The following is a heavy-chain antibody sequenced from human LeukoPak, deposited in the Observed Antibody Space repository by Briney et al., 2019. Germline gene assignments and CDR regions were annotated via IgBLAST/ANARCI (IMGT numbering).Heavy chain of an antibody. CDR3: ALIAVAEGFDY. Sequence: PEGSLRLSCAASGFTFSSYGMHWVRQAPGKGLEWVAVISYDGSNKYYADSVKGRFTISRDNSKNTLYLQMNSLGAEDTAVYYCALIAVAEGFDYWGQGTLVTVSS. CDR1: GFTFSSYG. D-gene: IGHD6-19*01. V-gene: IGHV3-30*03. J-gene: IGHJ4*02. CDR2: ISYDGSNK.